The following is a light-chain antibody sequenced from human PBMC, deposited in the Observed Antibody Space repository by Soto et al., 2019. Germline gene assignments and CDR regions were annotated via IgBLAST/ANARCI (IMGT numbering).Light chain of an antibody. CDR2: KAS. V-gene: IGKV1-5*03. CDR3: QQYYSYSLT. Sequence: DIPRTQSPSTLSASVGDRVTITCRASQSITSCLAWYQQKPGKAPKLLIYKASSLESGVPSRFGGGGSGTEFTLTISSLQPDDFATYYCQQYYSYSLTFGGGTKVEIK. CDR1: QSITSC. J-gene: IGKJ4*01.